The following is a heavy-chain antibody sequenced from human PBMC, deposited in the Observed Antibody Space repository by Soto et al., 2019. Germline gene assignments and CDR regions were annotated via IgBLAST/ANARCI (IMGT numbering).Heavy chain of an antibody. V-gene: IGHV3-30-3*01. Sequence: GGSLRLSCAASGFTVCSYAMHWVRQAPGKGLEWVAVISYDGSNKYYADSVKGRFTISRDNSKNTLYLQMNSLRAEDTAVYYCARKHLTYYYDSSGLAADYWGQGTLVTVSS. J-gene: IGHJ4*02. D-gene: IGHD3-22*01. CDR2: ISYDGSNK. CDR3: ARKHLTYYYDSSGLAADY. CDR1: GFTVCSYA.